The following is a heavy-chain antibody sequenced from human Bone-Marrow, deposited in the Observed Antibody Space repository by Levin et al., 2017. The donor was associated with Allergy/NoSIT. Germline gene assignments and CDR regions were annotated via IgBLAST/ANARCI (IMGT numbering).Heavy chain of an antibody. D-gene: IGHD2-15*01. CDR2: IYPGDSDT. V-gene: IGHV5-51*01. J-gene: IGHJ5*02. CDR1: GYSFTSYW. Sequence: GESLKISCKGSGYSFTSYWIGWVRQMPGKGLEWMGIIYPGDSDTRYSPSFQGQVTISADKSISTAYLQWSSLKASDTAMYYCARLGRYCSGGSCYSHWFDPWGQGTLVTVSS. CDR3: ARLGRYCSGGSCYSHWFDP.